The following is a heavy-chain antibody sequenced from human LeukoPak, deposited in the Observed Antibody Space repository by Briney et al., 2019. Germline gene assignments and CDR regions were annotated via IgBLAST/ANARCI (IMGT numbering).Heavy chain of an antibody. D-gene: IGHD3-10*01. CDR2: ISGSGGST. V-gene: IGHV3-23*01. Sequence: QAGGSLRLSCAASEFTFINFAMGWVRQAPGKGLEWVSGISGSGGSTYYADSVKGRFTISRDNSKNTLYLQMNSLRAEDTAVYYCAKASNYGSGSYYPRGVDYWGQGTLVTVSS. CDR1: EFTFINFA. CDR3: AKASNYGSGSYYPRGVDY. J-gene: IGHJ4*02.